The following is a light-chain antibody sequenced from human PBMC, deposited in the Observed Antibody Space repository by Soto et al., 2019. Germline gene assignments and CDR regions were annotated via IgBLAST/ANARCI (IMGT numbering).Light chain of an antibody. V-gene: IGKV3-11*01. CDR3: QQYGSSGT. CDR1: QSISSY. Sequence: EIVLTQSPATLSLSPGERATLSCRASQSISSYLGWYQQKPGQAPRLLIYDASNRATGIPARFSGSGFGTDFTLTFSRLEPEDFAVYYCQQYGSSGTFGQGTNVDIK. J-gene: IGKJ1*01. CDR2: DAS.